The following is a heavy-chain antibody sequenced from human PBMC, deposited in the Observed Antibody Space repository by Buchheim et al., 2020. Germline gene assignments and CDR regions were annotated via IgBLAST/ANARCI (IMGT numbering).Heavy chain of an antibody. CDR3: VRRNEGSPHFDY. CDR1: GFSFSTYD. J-gene: IGHJ4*02. V-gene: IGHV3-13*01. D-gene: IGHD6-13*01. Sequence: EVQLVESGGGLVQPGGSLRLSCAASGFSFSTYDMHWVRQATGRGLDWVSAIGTAGDTHYAGSVKGRFTISRENAKNSLYLQMNSLRAGDTAVYYCVRRNEGSPHFDYWGQGTL. CDR2: IGTAGDT.